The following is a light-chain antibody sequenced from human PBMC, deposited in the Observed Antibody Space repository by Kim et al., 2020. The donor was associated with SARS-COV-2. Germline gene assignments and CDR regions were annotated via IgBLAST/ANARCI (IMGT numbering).Light chain of an antibody. CDR1: RLEDKY. CDR2: QDT. Sequence: VSPGQTASSTWSGERLEDKYTYWYQQKPGLSPLLVIYQDTKRPSGIPERFSGSNSGNTATLTISGTQAMDEADYYCQTWDRRTVVFGGGTQLTVL. J-gene: IGLJ2*01. CDR3: QTWDRRTVV. V-gene: IGLV3-1*01.